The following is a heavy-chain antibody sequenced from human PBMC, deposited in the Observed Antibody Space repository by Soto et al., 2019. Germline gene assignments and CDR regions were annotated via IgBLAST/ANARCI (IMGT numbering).Heavy chain of an antibody. CDR3: ARFNVEDYHDSSGYYFDY. Sequence: PGRSKRLPCGAAGVTIGSIYVSWVRQAARKGLEWVSVIYSGGSTYYEAPVQGRFTISSDHSKTTLYPQMNSLRAEDTAVYYCARFNVEDYHDSSGYYFDYWGQGILVSVPS. CDR1: GVTIGSIY. D-gene: IGHD3-22*01. J-gene: IGHJ4*02. CDR2: IYSGGST. V-gene: IGHV3-53*01.